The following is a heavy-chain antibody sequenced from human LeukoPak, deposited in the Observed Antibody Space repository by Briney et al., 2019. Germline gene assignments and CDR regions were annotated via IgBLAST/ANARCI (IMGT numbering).Heavy chain of an antibody. D-gene: IGHD3-10*02. CDR3: AKDQYVRGVIIGYFDY. CDR1: GFTFSSYG. Sequence: PGRSLRLSCAASGFTFSSYGMHWFRQAPGKGLEWVAVISYDGSNKYYADSVKGRFTISRDNSKNTLYLQMNSLRAEDTAVYYCAKDQYVRGVIIGYFDYWGQGTLVTVSS. CDR2: ISYDGSNK. J-gene: IGHJ4*02. V-gene: IGHV3-30*18.